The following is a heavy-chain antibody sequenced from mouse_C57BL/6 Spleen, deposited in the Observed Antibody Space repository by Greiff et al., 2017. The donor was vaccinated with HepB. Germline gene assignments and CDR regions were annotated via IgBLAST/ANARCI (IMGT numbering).Heavy chain of an antibody. J-gene: IGHJ3*01. CDR1: GYTFTSYW. V-gene: IGHV1-69*01. CDR3: ARGGSGYSFAY. CDR2: IDPSDSYT. Sequence: VQLQQPGAELVMPGASVKLSCKASGYTFTSYWMHWVKQRPGQGLEWIGEIDPSDSYTNYNQKFKGKSTLTVDNSSSTAYMQLSSLTSEDSAVYYCARGGSGYSFAYWGQGTLVTVSA. D-gene: IGHD3-2*02.